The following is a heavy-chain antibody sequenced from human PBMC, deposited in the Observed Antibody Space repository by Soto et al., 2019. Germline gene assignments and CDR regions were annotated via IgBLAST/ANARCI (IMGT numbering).Heavy chain of an antibody. D-gene: IGHD3-22*01. J-gene: IGHJ6*02. CDR1: GGSVSSGSYY. CDR2: IYYSGST. CDR3: ARDRVLVNKAHDSSGYYYYYYGMDV. Sequence: SETLSLTCTVSGGSVSSGSYYWSWIRQPPGKGLEWIGYIYYSGSTNYNPSLKSRVTISVDTSKNQFSLKLSSVTAADTAVYYCARDRVLVNKAHDSSGYYYYYYGMDVWGQGTTVTVSS. V-gene: IGHV4-61*01.